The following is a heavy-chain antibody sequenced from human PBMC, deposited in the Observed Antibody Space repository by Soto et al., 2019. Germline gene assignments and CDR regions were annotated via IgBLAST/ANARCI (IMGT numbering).Heavy chain of an antibody. D-gene: IGHD3-22*01. Sequence: ASVKVSCKASGYSFTTYGIFWVRQAPGQGLEWMGWISPYNGKTNYAQSLQGRVSMTTDTSTTTAYMELRSLGSDDTAVYYCARPYDSSQSPRFDYWGQGTLVTVSS. CDR3: ARPYDSSQSPRFDY. V-gene: IGHV1-18*01. CDR2: ISPYNGKT. J-gene: IGHJ4*02. CDR1: GYSFTTYG.